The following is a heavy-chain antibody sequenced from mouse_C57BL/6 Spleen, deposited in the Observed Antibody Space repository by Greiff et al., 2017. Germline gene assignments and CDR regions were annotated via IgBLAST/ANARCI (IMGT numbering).Heavy chain of an antibody. CDR1: GFTFSSYG. CDR3: ARQEYYGSRYFDV. CDR2: ISSGGSYT. J-gene: IGHJ1*03. V-gene: IGHV5-6*01. Sequence: EVKLVESGGDLVKPGGSLKLSCAASGFTFSSYGMSWVRQTPDKRLEWVATISSGGSYTYYPDSVKGRFTISRDNAKNTLYLQMSSLKSEDTAMYYCARQEYYGSRYFDVWGTGTTVTVSS. D-gene: IGHD1-1*01.